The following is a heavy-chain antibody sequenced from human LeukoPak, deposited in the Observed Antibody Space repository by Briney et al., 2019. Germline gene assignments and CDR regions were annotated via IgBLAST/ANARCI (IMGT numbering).Heavy chain of an antibody. CDR2: IYYSGST. CDR1: GGSISSSSYY. D-gene: IGHD3-3*01. CDR3: ARHVYDFWSGALNGYYYMDV. Sequence: KPSETLSLTCTVSGGSISSSSYYWGWIRQPPGMGLEWIGSIYYSGSTYYYPSLKSRVTISVDTSKNQFSLKLSSVTAADTALYYCARHVYDFWSGALNGYYYMDVWGKGTTVTVSS. V-gene: IGHV4-39*01. J-gene: IGHJ6*03.